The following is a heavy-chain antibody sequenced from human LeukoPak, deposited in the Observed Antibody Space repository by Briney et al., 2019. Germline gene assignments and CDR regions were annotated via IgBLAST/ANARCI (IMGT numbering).Heavy chain of an antibody. J-gene: IGHJ4*02. Sequence: PSQTLSLTCTVSGGSISSGGYYWSWIRQPPGKGLEWIGYIYHSGSTYYNPSLKSRVTISVDRSKNQFSLKLSSVTAADTAVYYCARGSYSSSSGLDYWGQGTLVTVSS. D-gene: IGHD6-6*01. CDR2: IYHSGST. CDR1: GGSISSGGYY. CDR3: ARGSYSSSSGLDY. V-gene: IGHV4-30-2*01.